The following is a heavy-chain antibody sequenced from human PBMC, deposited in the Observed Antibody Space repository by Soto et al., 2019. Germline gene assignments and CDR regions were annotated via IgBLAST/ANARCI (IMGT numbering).Heavy chain of an antibody. CDR3: ARESTVVTLRTFDI. D-gene: IGHD2-21*02. CDR1: GFSISSYF. CDR2: IYTSGST. V-gene: IGHV4-4*07. J-gene: IGHJ3*02. Sequence: SDTLSLTCTFSGFSISSYFFSWLRQPAGKGLEWIGRIYTSGSTNYNPSLKSRVTMSVDTSKNQFSLKLSSVTAADTAVYYCARESTVVTLRTFDIWGQGTMVNVAS.